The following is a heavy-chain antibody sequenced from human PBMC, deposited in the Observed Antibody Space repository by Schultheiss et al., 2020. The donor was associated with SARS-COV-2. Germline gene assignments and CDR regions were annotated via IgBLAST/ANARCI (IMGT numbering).Heavy chain of an antibody. CDR1: GGSVSSGSYY. CDR3: ARAIAAAGIWFDP. V-gene: IGHV4-39*07. D-gene: IGHD6-13*01. J-gene: IGHJ5*02. Sequence: SETLSPTCTVSGGSVSSGSYYWSWIRQPPGKGLEWLGEINHSGSTYYNPSLKGRVTISEDTSKAQISLKLSSVTAADTAVYYCARAIAAAGIWFDPWGQGTLVTVSS. CDR2: INHSGST.